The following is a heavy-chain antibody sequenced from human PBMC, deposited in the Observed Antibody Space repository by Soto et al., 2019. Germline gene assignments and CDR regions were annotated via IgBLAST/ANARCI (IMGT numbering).Heavy chain of an antibody. D-gene: IGHD3-22*01. CDR3: ARGGRYYYDISGYDY. Sequence: QVQLVESGGGVVQPGRSLRLSCAASGFTFSSYAMHWVRQAPGKGLEWVAVISYDGSNKYYADSVKGRFTISRDNSKNTLYLQMNSLRAEDTAVYYCARGGRYYYDISGYDYWGQGTLVTVSS. CDR2: ISYDGSNK. J-gene: IGHJ4*02. CDR1: GFTFSSYA. V-gene: IGHV3-30-3*01.